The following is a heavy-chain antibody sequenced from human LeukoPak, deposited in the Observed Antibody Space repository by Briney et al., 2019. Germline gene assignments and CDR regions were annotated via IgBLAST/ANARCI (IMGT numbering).Heavy chain of an antibody. J-gene: IGHJ4*02. V-gene: IGHV4-34*01. CDR3: ATSPPIGY. Sequence: SETLSLTCAVYGGSFSGHHWSWIRRPPGKGLEWIGEINHSGSTNYNPSLKSRVTISVDTSKNQFSLKLSSVTAADTAVYYCATSPPIGYWGQGTLVTVSS. CDR1: GGSFSGHH. CDR2: INHSGST. D-gene: IGHD1-26*01.